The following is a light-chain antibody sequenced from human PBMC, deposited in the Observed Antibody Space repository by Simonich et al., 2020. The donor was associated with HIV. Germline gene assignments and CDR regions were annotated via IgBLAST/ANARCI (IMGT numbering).Light chain of an antibody. Sequence: QSVLTQPPSASGTPGQRVTISCSGSSSNIGSNYVYWYQQLPGTAPKLLIYRNNHRPSGVPDRFSGSKSGTSASLAISGLRSEDEADYYCATWDYSLSGVVFGGGTKLTVL. V-gene: IGLV1-47*01. CDR3: ATWDYSLSGVV. J-gene: IGLJ3*02. CDR1: SSNIGSNY. CDR2: RNN.